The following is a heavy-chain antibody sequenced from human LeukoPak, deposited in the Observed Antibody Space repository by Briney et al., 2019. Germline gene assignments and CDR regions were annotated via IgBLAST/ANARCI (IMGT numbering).Heavy chain of an antibody. J-gene: IGHJ1*01. CDR2: IYYSVGT. Sequence: SAETLSLTCTVSGGSISSGGYYWRWIPQPPGKGLEWIASIYYSVGTYYNPSLKSRVTISVDTSKNQFSLKLSSVTAACTAVYYCARPSRQHWGQGTLVTVSS. CDR3: ARPSRQH. CDR1: GGSISSGGYY. V-gene: IGHV4-39*01.